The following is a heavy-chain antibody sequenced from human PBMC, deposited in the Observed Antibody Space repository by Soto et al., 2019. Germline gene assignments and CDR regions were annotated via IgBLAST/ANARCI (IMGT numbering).Heavy chain of an antibody. D-gene: IGHD1-1*01. Sequence: EVQLLESGGGLVQPGGSLRLSCAASGFTFSSYAMSWVRQAPGKGLEWVSGITSGGTAYYPDSVKGRFTNYRDNSESTLYLQMNSLRDEDTAIYYCAKESPFSCNTIHIDYWGQGTLVTVSS. V-gene: IGHV3-23*01. CDR2: ITSGGTA. CDR3: AKESPFSCNTIHIDY. J-gene: IGHJ4*02. CDR1: GFTFSSYA.